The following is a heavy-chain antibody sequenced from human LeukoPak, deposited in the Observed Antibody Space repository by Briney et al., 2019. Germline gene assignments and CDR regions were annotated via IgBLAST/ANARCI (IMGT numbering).Heavy chain of an antibody. J-gene: IGHJ4*02. CDR3: ARVGSAWSYFDY. Sequence: GGSLRLSCAASGFTFSNYDMHWVRQAPGKGLEWVAVIFYDGSNKYSADSVKGRFTISRDNSENTLFPQMNSLRAEDTAVYYCARVGSAWSYFDYWGQGTLVTVSS. CDR2: IFYDGSNK. CDR1: GFTFSNYD. V-gene: IGHV3-33*01. D-gene: IGHD6-19*01.